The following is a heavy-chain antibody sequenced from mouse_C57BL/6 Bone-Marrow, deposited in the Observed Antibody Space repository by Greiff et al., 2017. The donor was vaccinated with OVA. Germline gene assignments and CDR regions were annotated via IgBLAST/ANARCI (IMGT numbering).Heavy chain of an antibody. V-gene: IGHV14-2*01. J-gene: IGHJ4*01. CDR1: GFNIKDYY. CDR3: ARSLYGSSYVEDAMDY. D-gene: IGHD1-1*01. CDR2: IDPEDGET. Sequence: DVKLQESGAELVKPGASVKLSCTASGFNIKDYYMHWVKQRTEQGLEWIGRIDPEDGETKYAPKFQGKATITADTSSNTAYLQLSSLTSEDTAVYYCARSLYGSSYVEDAMDYWGQGTSVTVSS.